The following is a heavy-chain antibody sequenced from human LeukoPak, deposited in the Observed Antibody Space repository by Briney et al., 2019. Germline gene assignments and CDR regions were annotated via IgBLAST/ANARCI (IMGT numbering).Heavy chain of an antibody. Sequence: SETLSLTCTVSGGSIRSSYYYWGWIRQPPGKGLEWIGSIYYSGSTYYNPSLKSRVTISVDTSKNQFSLKLSSVTAADTAVYYCARELYGDYASGIDYWGQGTLVTVSS. CDR2: IYYSGST. D-gene: IGHD4-17*01. CDR3: ARELYGDYASGIDY. V-gene: IGHV4-39*01. CDR1: GGSIRSSYYY. J-gene: IGHJ4*02.